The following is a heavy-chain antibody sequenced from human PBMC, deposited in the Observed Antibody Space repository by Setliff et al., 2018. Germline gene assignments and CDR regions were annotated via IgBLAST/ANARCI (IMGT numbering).Heavy chain of an antibody. CDR3: ARWMRSGQGLDC. CDR2: INAGNGNT. D-gene: IGHD2-15*01. V-gene: IGHV1-3*01. J-gene: IGHJ4*02. CDR1: GYTFTSYA. Sequence: ASVKVSCKASGYTFTSYAMHWVRQAPGQRLEWMGWINAGNGNTKYSQKFQGRVTITRDTSASTAYMELSSLRSEDTAVYYCARWMRSGQGLDCWGQGTLVTVSS.